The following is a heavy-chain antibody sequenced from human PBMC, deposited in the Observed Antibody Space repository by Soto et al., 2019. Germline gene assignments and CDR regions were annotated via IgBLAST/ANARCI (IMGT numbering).Heavy chain of an antibody. V-gene: IGHV1-18*01. D-gene: IGHD2-2*01. J-gene: IGHJ6*04. CDR2: ISAYNGNT. CDR1: GYTFTSYG. Sequence: GASVKVSCKASGYTFTSYGISWVRQAPGQGLEWMGWISAYNGNTNYAQKLQGRVTMTTDTSTSTAYMELRSLRSDDTAVYYCASYLVVQAAGHYYYGMDVWSRGTTVTVSS. CDR3: ASYLVVQAAGHYYYGMDV.